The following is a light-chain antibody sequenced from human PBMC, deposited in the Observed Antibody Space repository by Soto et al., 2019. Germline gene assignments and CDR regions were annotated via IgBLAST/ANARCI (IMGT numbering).Light chain of an antibody. CDR3: QQYGSSLMYT. J-gene: IGKJ2*01. CDR1: QSVSSSY. V-gene: IGKV3-20*01. CDR2: GAS. Sequence: EIVLTQSPGTLSLSPGERATLSCRASQSVSSSYLAWYQQKPGQAPRLLIYGASSRATGIPDRFSGSGSGRDFSLTISRLEPADFAVYYCQQYGSSLMYTFGQGTQLEIK.